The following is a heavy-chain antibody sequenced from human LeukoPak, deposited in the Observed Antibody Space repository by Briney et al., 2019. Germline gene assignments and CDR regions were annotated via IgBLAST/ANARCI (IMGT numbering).Heavy chain of an antibody. V-gene: IGHV3-21*01. Sequence: PGGSLRLSCAASGFTFSSYSMNWVRQAPGKGLEWVSSISRSSNYKYYADSVKGRFTISRDNAMNSLYLQMNSLRAEDTALYYCASSRYDSSGYYGIIGYWGQGTLVTVSS. CDR2: ISRSSNYK. CDR1: GFTFSSYS. D-gene: IGHD3-22*01. CDR3: ASSRYDSSGYYGIIGY. J-gene: IGHJ4*02.